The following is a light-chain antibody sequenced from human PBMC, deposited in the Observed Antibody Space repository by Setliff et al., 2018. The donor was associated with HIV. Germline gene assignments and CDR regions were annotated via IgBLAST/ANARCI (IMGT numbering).Light chain of an antibody. V-gene: IGKV3-20*01. CDR2: DAS. CDR1: ETVNHY. J-gene: IGKJ5*01. Sequence: EVVLTQSPTTLSLSPGERATLSCRASETVNHYLAWYQQEPGQAPRLLIYDASNRATDIPDRFSGSRSGTDFTLTISRLEPEDFAVYYCQQYGSSSPNGLTFGQGTRLEIK. CDR3: QQYGSSSPNGLT.